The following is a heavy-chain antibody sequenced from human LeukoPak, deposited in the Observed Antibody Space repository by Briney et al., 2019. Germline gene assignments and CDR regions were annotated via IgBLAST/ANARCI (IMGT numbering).Heavy chain of an antibody. CDR3: VRDYFRGDIVATIMDY. CDR1: GYMFTGNY. D-gene: IGHD5-12*01. V-gene: IGHV1-2*02. J-gene: IGHJ4*02. CDR2: INPNIGGT. Sequence: ASVKVSCKASGYMFTGNYMHWVRQAPGQGLERMGWINPNIGGTNYAQKFQGRVTMTRDTSISTAYMELSRLRSDDTAVYYCVRDYFRGDIVATIMDYWGQGTLVTVSS.